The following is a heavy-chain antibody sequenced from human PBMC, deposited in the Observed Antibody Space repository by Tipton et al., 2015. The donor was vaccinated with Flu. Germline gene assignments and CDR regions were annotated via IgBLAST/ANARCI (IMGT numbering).Heavy chain of an antibody. J-gene: IGHJ6*02. CDR3: ARVPPTTFYYYGMDV. CDR1: GGSISSYY. CDR2: IYTSGST. Sequence: LRLSCTVSGGSISSYYWSWIRQPAGKGLEWIGRIYTSGSTNYNPSLKSRVTMSVDTSKNQFSLKLSSVTAADTAVYYCARVPPTTFYYYGMDVWGQGTTVTVSS. V-gene: IGHV4-4*07. D-gene: IGHD4-17*01.